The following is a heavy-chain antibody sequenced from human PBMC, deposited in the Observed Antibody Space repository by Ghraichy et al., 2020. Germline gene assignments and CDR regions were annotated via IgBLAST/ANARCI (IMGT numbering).Heavy chain of an antibody. D-gene: IGHD1-1*01. CDR2: IGAYNGAT. Sequence: ASVKVSCKASGFTFTNYGFVWVRQAPGQGLEWMGWIGAYNGATNYAQKLQGRVTMTTDTSTSTAYMELRSLRSDDTAVYYCAKDDDNTVDYWGQGTLVTVSS. V-gene: IGHV1-18*04. CDR1: GFTFTNYG. J-gene: IGHJ4*02. CDR3: AKDDDNTVDY.